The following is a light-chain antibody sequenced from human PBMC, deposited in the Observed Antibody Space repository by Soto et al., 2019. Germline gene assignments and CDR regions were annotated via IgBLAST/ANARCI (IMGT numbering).Light chain of an antibody. J-gene: IGLJ1*01. CDR2: GNN. CDR1: SSNIGSNT. CDR3: ATWEDSLNIP. Sequence: QSVLTQPPSASGTPGQRVTISCSGSSSNIGSNTVNWYQQLPGTAPKLLIYGNNQRPSGVPDRFSGSKSGTSASLAISGLQSEDEADYYCATWEDSLNIPFGTGTKVTVL. V-gene: IGLV1-44*01.